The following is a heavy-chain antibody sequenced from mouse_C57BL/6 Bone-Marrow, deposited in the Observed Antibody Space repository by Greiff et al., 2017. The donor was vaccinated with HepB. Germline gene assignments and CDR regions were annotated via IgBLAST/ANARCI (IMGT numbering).Heavy chain of an antibody. V-gene: IGHV2-9-1*01. D-gene: IGHD1-1*01. CDR2: IWTGGGT. CDR1: GFSLTSYA. CDR3: ARNVDYGSRYGFDV. J-gene: IGHJ1*03. Sequence: VQRVESGPGLVAPSQSLSITCTVSGFSLTSYAISWVRQPPGKGLEWLGVIWTGGGTNYNSALKSRLSISKDNSKSQVFLKMNSLQTDDTARYYCARNVDYGSRYGFDVWGTGTTITVSS.